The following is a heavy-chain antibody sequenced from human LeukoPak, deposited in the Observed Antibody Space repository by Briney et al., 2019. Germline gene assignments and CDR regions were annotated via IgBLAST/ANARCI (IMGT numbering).Heavy chain of an antibody. CDR3: AREQTGFDY. CDR1: GGSFSGYY. Sequence: PETLSLTCAVYGGSFSGYYWSWIRQPPGKGLEWIGEINHSGSTNYNPSLKSRVTISVDTSKNQFSLKLSSVTAADTAVYYCAREQTGFDYWGQGTLVTVSS. D-gene: IGHD7-27*01. J-gene: IGHJ4*02. CDR2: INHSGST. V-gene: IGHV4-34*01.